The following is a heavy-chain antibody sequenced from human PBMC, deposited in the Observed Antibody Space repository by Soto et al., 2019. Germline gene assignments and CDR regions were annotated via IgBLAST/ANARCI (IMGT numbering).Heavy chain of an antibody. D-gene: IGHD3-22*01. Sequence: KQSQTLSLTCAISGDSVSSNSAAWNWIRQSPSRGLEWLGRTYYRSKWYNDYAVSVKSRITINPDTSKNQFSLQLNSVTPEDTAVYIFAMIVVVITVYYFDYWGQGTLVTVSS. CDR1: GDSVSSNSAA. CDR3: AMIVVVITVYYFDY. J-gene: IGHJ4*02. CDR2: TYYRSKWYN. V-gene: IGHV6-1*01.